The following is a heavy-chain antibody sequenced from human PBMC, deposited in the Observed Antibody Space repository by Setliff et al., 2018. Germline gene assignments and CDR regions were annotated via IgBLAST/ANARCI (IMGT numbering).Heavy chain of an antibody. J-gene: IGHJ5*02. Sequence: PGGSLRLSCAASGFTFSSYSMNWVRQAPGKGLEWVSYISSSSSTIYYADSVKGRFTISRDNAKNSLYLQMNSLRAEDTAVYYCARDPPYSSSWYGSNWFDPWGQGTLVTVSS. V-gene: IGHV3-48*04. CDR3: ARDPPYSSSWYGSNWFDP. CDR1: GFTFSSYS. D-gene: IGHD6-13*01. CDR2: ISSSSSTI.